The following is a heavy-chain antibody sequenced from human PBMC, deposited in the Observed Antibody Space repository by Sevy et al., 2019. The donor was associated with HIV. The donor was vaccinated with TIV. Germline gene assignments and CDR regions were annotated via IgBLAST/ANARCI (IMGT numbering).Heavy chain of an antibody. CDR2: ISSSSSSYI. D-gene: IGHD6-6*01. CDR1: GFTFSSYS. CDR3: ARDRDDSSSFVGY. Sequence: GESLKISCAASGFTFSSYSMNWVRQAPGKGLEWVSSISSSSSSYIYYADSVKGRFTISRDNAKNSLYLQMNSLRAEDTAVYYCARDRDDSSSFVGYWGQGTLVTVSS. J-gene: IGHJ4*02. V-gene: IGHV3-21*01.